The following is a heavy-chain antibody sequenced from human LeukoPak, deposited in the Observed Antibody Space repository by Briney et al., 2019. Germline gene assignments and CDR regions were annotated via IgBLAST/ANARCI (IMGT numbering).Heavy chain of an antibody. CDR2: MNPNSGNT. V-gene: IGHV1-8*01. CDR3: ARDEWGNWFDP. CDR1: GYTFTSYD. D-gene: IGHD3-16*01. Sequence: AAVKVSCKASGYTFTSYDINWVRQATGQGLERMGWMNPNSGNTGYAQKFQGRVTMTRNTSISTAYMELSSLRSEDTAVYYCARDEWGNWFDPWGQGTLVTVSS. J-gene: IGHJ5*02.